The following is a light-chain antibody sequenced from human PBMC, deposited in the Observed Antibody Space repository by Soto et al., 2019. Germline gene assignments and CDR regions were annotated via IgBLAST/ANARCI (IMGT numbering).Light chain of an antibody. CDR2: DAS. J-gene: IGKJ2*01. V-gene: IGKV1-5*01. Sequence: DIQMTQSPSFVSASVGDRVTITCRASQSIDNWLAWYQQKPGKAPKLLIYDASTLESGVSSGFSGSGSGTEFTLTISSLRPDDFATYYCQHYDTFPYTFCQGTKQEIK. CDR3: QHYDTFPYT. CDR1: QSIDNW.